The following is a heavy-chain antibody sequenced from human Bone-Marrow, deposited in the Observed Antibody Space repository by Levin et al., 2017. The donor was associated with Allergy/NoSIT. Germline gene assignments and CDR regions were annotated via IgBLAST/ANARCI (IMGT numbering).Heavy chain of an antibody. J-gene: IGHJ6*03. Sequence: GESLKISCAASGFTFSSYWMSWVRQAPGKGLEWVANIKQDGSEKYYVDSVKGRFTISRDNAKNSLYLQMNSLRAEDTAVYYCARGIVVVVAATGSNRNYYYYYYMDVWSKGTTVTVSS. CDR3: ARGIVVVVAATGSNRNYYYYYYMDV. V-gene: IGHV3-7*03. CDR2: IKQDGSEK. D-gene: IGHD2-15*01. CDR1: GFTFSSYW.